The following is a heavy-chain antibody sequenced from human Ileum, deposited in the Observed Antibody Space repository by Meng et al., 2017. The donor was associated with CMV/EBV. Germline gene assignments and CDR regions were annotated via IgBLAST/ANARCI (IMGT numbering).Heavy chain of an antibody. CDR3: ARDNFSSTSGVVII. J-gene: IGHJ4*02. D-gene: IGHD3-3*01. CDR2: IYYSGST. V-gene: IGHV4-31*03. Sequence: SETLSLTCTVSGGSISSGGYYWSWIRQHPGKGLEWIGYIYYSGSTYYNPSLKSRVTISVDTSKNQFSLKLGSVTAADTAVYYCARDNFSSTSGVVIIWGQGTLVTVSS. CDR1: GGSISSGGYY.